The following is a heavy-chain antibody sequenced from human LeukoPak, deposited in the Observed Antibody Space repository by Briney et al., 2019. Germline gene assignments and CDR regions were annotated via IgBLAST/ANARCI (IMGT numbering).Heavy chain of an antibody. CDR1: GFTFSSYA. CDR2: ISGSGGST. CDR3: AKERDSSGWYRDNPPFDY. V-gene: IGHV3-23*01. Sequence: GGSLRLSCAASGFTFSSYAMSWVRQAPGKGLEWVSAISGSGGSTYYADSVKGRFTISRDNSKNTLYLQMNSLRAEDTAVYYCAKERDSSGWYRDNPPFDYWGQGTLVTVSS. D-gene: IGHD6-19*01. J-gene: IGHJ4*02.